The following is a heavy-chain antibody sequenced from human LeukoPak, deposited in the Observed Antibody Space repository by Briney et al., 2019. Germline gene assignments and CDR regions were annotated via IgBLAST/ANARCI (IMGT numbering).Heavy chain of an antibody. CDR1: GFTFSNYA. CDR3: ARDLNYYDSSGYYYDY. D-gene: IGHD3-22*01. J-gene: IGHJ4*02. Sequence: GGSLRLSCAASGFTFSNYAMSWVRQAPGKGLEWVSGFSGSGGITYYADSVKGRFTISRDNAKNSLYLQMNSLRAEDTAVYYCARDLNYYDSSGYYYDYWGQGTLVTVSS. V-gene: IGHV3-23*01. CDR2: FSGSGGIT.